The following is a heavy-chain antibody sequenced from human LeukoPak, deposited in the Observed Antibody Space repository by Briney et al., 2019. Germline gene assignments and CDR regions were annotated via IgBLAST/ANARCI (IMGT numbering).Heavy chain of an antibody. J-gene: IGHJ5*02. D-gene: IGHD4-23*01. V-gene: IGHV1-69*06. CDR3: ARRALYGGHNWFDP. CDR1: GGTFSSYA. CDR2: IIPIFGTA. Sequence: ASVKVSCKASGGTFSSYAISWVRQAPGQGLEWMGGIIPIFGTANYAQKFQGRVTITADKSTSTAYMELSSLRSEDTAVYYCARRALYGGHNWFDPWGQGTLVTVSS.